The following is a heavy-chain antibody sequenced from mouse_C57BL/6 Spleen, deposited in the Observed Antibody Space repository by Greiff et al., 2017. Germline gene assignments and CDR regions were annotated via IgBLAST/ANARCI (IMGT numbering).Heavy chain of an antibody. CDR3: ARSYYYGSSLYYYAMDY. J-gene: IGHJ4*01. Sequence: QVQLQQSGAELVKPGASVKMSCKASGYTFTSYWITWVKQRPGQGLEWIGDIYPGSGSTNYNEKFKSKATLTVDTSSSTAYMQLSSLTSEDSAVYYCARSYYYGSSLYYYAMDYWGQGTSVTVSS. V-gene: IGHV1-55*01. CDR2: IYPGSGST. CDR1: GYTFTSYW. D-gene: IGHD1-1*01.